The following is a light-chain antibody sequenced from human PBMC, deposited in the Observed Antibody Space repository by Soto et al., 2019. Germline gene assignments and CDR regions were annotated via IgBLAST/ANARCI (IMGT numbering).Light chain of an antibody. V-gene: IGKV3-20*01. Sequence: EIVLTQSPDTLSLSPGERATLSCRASQSVGSNNLAWYQHKPGQPPRLLIYVASRRATGIPDRFSGSGSGSEFTLTITRLEPEDFAVYYCQQHGSGPWTFGQGTKVEIK. CDR2: VAS. J-gene: IGKJ1*01. CDR3: QQHGSGPWT. CDR1: QSVGSNN.